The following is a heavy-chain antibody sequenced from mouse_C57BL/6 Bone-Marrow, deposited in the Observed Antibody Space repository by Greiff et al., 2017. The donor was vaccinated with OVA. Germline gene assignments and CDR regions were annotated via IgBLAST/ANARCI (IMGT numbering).Heavy chain of an antibody. D-gene: IGHD6-2*01. CDR2: IWSGGST. CDR1: GFSLTSYG. V-gene: IGHV2-2*01. J-gene: IGHJ1*03. Sequence: VKLEESGPGLVQPSQSLSITCTVSGFSLTSYGVHWVRQSPGKGLEWLGVIWSGGSTDYNAAFISRLSISKDNSKSQVFFKMNSLQADDTAIYYCARFSLSRYFDVWGTGTTVTVSS. CDR3: ARFSLSRYFDV.